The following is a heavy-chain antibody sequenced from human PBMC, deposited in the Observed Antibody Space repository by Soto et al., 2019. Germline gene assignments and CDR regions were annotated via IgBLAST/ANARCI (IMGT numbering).Heavy chain of an antibody. CDR2: ISGGGGTT. J-gene: IGHJ4*02. CDR1: GFTFSTYA. V-gene: IGHV3-23*01. D-gene: IGHD2-21*02. CDR3: AKASYAVTVLFNF. Sequence: EVLLLESGGGLVQPGGSLRLSCVVSGFTFSTYAMNWVRQAPGRGLEWVSGISGGGGTTYYAVSVKGRFSISRDNSKNPLSLQMNSLRVEDTAVYYCAKASYAVTVLFNFWGQGTLVTVSS.